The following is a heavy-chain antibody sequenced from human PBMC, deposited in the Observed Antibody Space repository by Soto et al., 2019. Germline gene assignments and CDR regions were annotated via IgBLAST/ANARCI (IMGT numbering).Heavy chain of an antibody. D-gene: IGHD3-9*01. V-gene: IGHV4-30-2*01. CDR3: ARQRGSYDILTGYRGVYYYGMDV. CDR1: GGSISSGGYS. Sequence: SETLSLTCAVSGGSISSGGYSWSWIRQPPGKGLEWIGYIYHSGSTYYNPSLKSRVTISVDTSKNQFSLKLSSVTAADTAVYYCARQRGSYDILTGYRGVYYYGMDVWGPGTTVTVSS. CDR2: IYHSGST. J-gene: IGHJ6*02.